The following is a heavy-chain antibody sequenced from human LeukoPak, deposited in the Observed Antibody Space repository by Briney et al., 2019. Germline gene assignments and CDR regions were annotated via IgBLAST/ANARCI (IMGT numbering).Heavy chain of an antibody. J-gene: IGHJ4*02. CDR3: ILQSRRFDY. V-gene: IGHV4-39*07. Sequence: SETLSLTCTVSGGSISSSSYYWGWIRQPPGKGLEWIGSIYYSGSTYYNPSLKSRVTISVDTSKNQFSLKLSSVTAADTAVYYCILQSRRFDYWGQGTLVTVSS. CDR1: GGSISSSSYY. CDR2: IYYSGST. D-gene: IGHD5/OR15-5a*01.